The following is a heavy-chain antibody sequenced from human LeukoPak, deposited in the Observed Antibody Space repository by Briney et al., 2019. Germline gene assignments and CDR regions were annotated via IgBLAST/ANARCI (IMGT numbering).Heavy chain of an antibody. CDR2: IYYSGST. J-gene: IGHJ4*02. V-gene: IGHV4-59*08. D-gene: IGHD1-26*01. Sequence: PSETLSLTCTVSGGSISSYYWSWIRQPPGKGLEWIGYIYYSGSTNYNPSLKSRVTISVDTSKNQFSLKLSSVTAADTAVYYCARGLEEASQVDHWGQGTLVTVSS. CDR1: GGSISSYY. CDR3: ARGLEEASQVDH.